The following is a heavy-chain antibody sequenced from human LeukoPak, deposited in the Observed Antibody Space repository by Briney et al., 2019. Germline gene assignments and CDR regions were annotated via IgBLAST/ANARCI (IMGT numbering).Heavy chain of an antibody. D-gene: IGHD6-19*01. V-gene: IGHV3-21*06. Sequence: GGSLRLSCAASGFSFSTYSMIWVRQAPGKGLEWVSSVSGTSEYIYYADSVRGRFTISRDNAKNTVYLQMNSLRAEDTAVYYCARWYSSGWYSDYWGQGTLVTVSS. CDR2: VSGTSEYI. CDR1: GFSFSTYS. CDR3: ARWYSSGWYSDY. J-gene: IGHJ4*02.